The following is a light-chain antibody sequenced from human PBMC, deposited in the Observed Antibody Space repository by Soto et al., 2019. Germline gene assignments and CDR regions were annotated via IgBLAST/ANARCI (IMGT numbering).Light chain of an antibody. J-gene: IGKJ1*01. CDR3: QQYDSSPRT. CDR2: GVS. Sequence: ELVLTQSPGTLSLSPGERATLSCRASQSLSSRNLAWYQQKPGQAPRPLIYGVSSRATAIPDRFSGSGSGTDFTLTISRLEPEDFAVYYWQQYDSSPRTFGQGTKVEIK. CDR1: QSLSSRN. V-gene: IGKV3-20*01.